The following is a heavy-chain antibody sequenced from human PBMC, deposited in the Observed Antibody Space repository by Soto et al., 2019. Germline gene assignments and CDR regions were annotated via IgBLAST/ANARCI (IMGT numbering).Heavy chain of an antibody. CDR2: IYYSGST. D-gene: IGHD1-26*01. J-gene: IGHJ5*02. Sequence: PSETLSLTCTVSGVIVTRGTYYWSWLRQPPGKGLEWIGYIYYSGSTNYNPSLKSRVTISVDTSMNQFSLKLSSVTAADTAIYYCARHPLADHPFREPDPWGPGILVTVSS. CDR1: GVIVTRGTYY. V-gene: IGHV4-61*01. CDR3: ARHPLADHPFREPDP.